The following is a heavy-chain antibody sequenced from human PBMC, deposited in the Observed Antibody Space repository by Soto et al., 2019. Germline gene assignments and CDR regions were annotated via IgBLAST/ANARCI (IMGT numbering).Heavy chain of an antibody. V-gene: IGHV3-23*01. D-gene: IGHD6-13*01. J-gene: IGHJ3*02. CDR2: ISGSGGST. CDR3: ARDRAAAGIGDAFDI. CDR1: GFTFSSYA. Sequence: TGGSLRLSCAASGFTFSSYAMSWVRQAPGKGLEWVSAISGSGGSTYYADSVKGRFTISRDNSKNTLYLQMNSLRAEDTAVYYCARDRAAAGIGDAFDIWGQGTMVTVSS.